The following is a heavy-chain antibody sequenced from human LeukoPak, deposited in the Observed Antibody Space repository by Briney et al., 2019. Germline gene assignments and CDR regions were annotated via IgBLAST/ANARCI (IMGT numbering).Heavy chain of an antibody. CDR2: ISYDGSNK. CDR3: ARDLGYGDYLDYFDY. Sequence: GGPLRLSCAASGFTFSSYAMHWVRQAPGKGLEWVAVISYDGSNKYYADSVKGRFTISRDNSKNTLYLQMNSLRAEDTAVYYCARDLGYGDYLDYFDYWGQGTLVTVSS. V-gene: IGHV3-30*04. J-gene: IGHJ4*02. CDR1: GFTFSSYA. D-gene: IGHD4-17*01.